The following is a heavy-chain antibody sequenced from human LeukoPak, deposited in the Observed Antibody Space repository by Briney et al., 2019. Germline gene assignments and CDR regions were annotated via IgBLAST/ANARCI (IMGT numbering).Heavy chain of an antibody. CDR2: IYYSGST. CDR3: ARGTEKGYYYDSSGYYSPPDY. D-gene: IGHD3-22*01. CDR1: GGSISSSSYY. J-gene: IGHJ4*02. Sequence: SETLSLTCTVSGGSISSSSYYWGWIRQPPGKGLEWIGSIYYSGSTYYNPSLKSRVTISVGTSKNQFSLKLSSVTAADTAVYYCARGTEKGYYYDSSGYYSPPDYWGQGTLVTVSS. V-gene: IGHV4-39*07.